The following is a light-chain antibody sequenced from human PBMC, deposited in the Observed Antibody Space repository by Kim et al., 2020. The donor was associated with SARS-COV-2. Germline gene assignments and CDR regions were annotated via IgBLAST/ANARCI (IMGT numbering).Light chain of an antibody. V-gene: IGLV3-1*01. CDR1: KLGDKY. CDR3: QAWDSSTAWV. J-gene: IGLJ3*02. CDR2: QDS. Sequence: SYELTQPPSVSVSPGQTASITCSGDKLGDKYACWYQQKPGQSPVLVIYQDSKRLSGIPERFSGSNSGNTATLTISGTQAMDEADYYCQAWDSSTAWVFGG.